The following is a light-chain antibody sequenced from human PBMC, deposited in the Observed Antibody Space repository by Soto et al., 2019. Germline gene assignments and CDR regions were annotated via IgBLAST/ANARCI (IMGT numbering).Light chain of an antibody. CDR2: KIS. CDR1: QSLVYSDGNTF. Sequence: DAVLTQSPLSLPVTLGQAASISCRSSQSLVYSDGNTFLNWLQQRPGQPPTRLIYKISDRDSGVRDRFAGRASGTDFTLEISRVEAKDVGLYYCMQGTHWPYTFGQGTKLEIK. V-gene: IGKV2-30*01. J-gene: IGKJ2*01. CDR3: MQGTHWPYT.